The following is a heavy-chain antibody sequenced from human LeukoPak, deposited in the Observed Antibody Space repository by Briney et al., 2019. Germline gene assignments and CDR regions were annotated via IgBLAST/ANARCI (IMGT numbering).Heavy chain of an antibody. J-gene: IGHJ4*02. CDR3: ARHLWELLYYFDY. D-gene: IGHD1-26*01. V-gene: IGHV4-38-2*01. CDR1: GYSISSGYY. CDR2: IYHSGST. Sequence: SETLSLTCAVSGYSISSGYYWGWIRQPPGKGLEWIGSIYHSGSTYYNPSLMSRVTISVDTSKNQFSLKLSSVTAADTAVYYCARHLWELLYYFDYWGQGTLVTVSS.